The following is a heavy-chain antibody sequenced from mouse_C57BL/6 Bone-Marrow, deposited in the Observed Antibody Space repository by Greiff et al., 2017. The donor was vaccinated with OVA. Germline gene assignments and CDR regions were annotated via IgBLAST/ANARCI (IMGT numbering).Heavy chain of an antibody. CDR3: SRYYGSSLYSIDY. D-gene: IGHD1-1*01. Sequence: QVQLQQPGAELVQPGASVKLSCKASGFTFTSYWINWVKQRPGQGLEWIGDIYPGSGSTNYNEKFKSKATLTVDTSSSTAYMQISSLTSDDTAVYYCSRYYGSSLYSIDYWGQGTTLTVSS. J-gene: IGHJ2*01. CDR2: IYPGSGST. CDR1: GFTFTSYW. V-gene: IGHV1-55*01.